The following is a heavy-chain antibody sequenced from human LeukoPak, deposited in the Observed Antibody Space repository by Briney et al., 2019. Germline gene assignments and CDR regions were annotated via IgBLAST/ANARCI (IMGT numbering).Heavy chain of an antibody. J-gene: IGHJ4*02. Sequence: PGGSLRLSCAASGFTFSSYAMSWVRQAPGKGLEWVSVIYSGGSTYYADSVKGRFTISRDNSKNTLYLQMNSLRAEDTAVYYCARGKGSSWFFDYWGQGTLVTVSS. D-gene: IGHD6-13*01. CDR2: IYSGGST. V-gene: IGHV3-66*01. CDR3: ARGKGSSWFFDY. CDR1: GFTFSSYA.